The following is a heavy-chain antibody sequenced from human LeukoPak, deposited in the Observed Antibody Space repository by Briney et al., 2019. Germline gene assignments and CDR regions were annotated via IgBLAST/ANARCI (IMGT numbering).Heavy chain of an antibody. J-gene: IGHJ4*02. V-gene: IGHV1-46*01. D-gene: IGHD6-19*01. CDR2: INPSGGST. CDR1: GYTFTSYY. Sequence: ASVKVSCKASGYTFTSYYMHWVRQAPGQGLEWMGIINPSGGSTSYAQKFQGRVTMTTDTSTSTAYMELRSLRSDDTAVYYCARSSGWYDYWGQGTLVTVSS. CDR3: ARSSGWYDY.